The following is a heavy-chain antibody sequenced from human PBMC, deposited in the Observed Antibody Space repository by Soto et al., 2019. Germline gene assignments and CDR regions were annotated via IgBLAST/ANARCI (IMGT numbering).Heavy chain of an antibody. CDR3: ASGFVETLMLGAPNNYSYGLDX. Sequence: GGSLRLSCAASGFTIDNIYMSWVRQAPGKGLECVSVIYSGGSDFYADSVKGRFIISRDESKNILYIQMDKLRDDDTAVYYCASGFVETLMLGAPNNYSYGLDXWGQGTPVTVSX. CDR1: GFTIDNIY. J-gene: IGHJ4*03. V-gene: IGHV3-53*01. CDR2: IYSGGSD. D-gene: IGHD1-26*01.